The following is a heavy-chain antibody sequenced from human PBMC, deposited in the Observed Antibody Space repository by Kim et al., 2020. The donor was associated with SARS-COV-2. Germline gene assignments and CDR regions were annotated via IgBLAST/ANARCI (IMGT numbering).Heavy chain of an antibody. CDR3: ARYTSSRVVDY. V-gene: IGHV6-1*01. J-gene: IGHJ4*02. CDR2: N. D-gene: IGHD1-1*01. Sequence: NDYAVSVKSRITIDADTSRNQFSLHLNSVTPEDTAVYYCARYTSSRVVDYWGQGTRVTVSS.